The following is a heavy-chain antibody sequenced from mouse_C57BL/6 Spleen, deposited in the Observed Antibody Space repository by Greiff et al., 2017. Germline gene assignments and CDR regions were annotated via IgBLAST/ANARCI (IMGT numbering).Heavy chain of an antibody. D-gene: IGHD2-5*01. Sequence: VQLQQPGAELVKPGASVKLSCKASGYTFTSYWMHWVKQRPGQGLEWIGMIHPNSGSTNYNEKFKSKATLTVDKSSSTAYMQLSSLTSEDSAVYYGARSYSNYEGYFDYWGQGTTLTVSS. J-gene: IGHJ2*01. CDR1: GYTFTSYW. CDR2: IHPNSGST. CDR3: ARSYSNYEGYFDY. V-gene: IGHV1-64*01.